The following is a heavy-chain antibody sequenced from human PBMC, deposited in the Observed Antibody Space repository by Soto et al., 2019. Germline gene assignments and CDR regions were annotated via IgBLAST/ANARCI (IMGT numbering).Heavy chain of an antibody. CDR3: AREGAARYSFEY. J-gene: IGHJ4*02. CDR2: INPSGGST. V-gene: IGHV1-46*01. D-gene: IGHD6-6*01. CDR1: GYTFTSYY. Sequence: ASVKVSCKASGYTFTSYYMLWVRQAPGQGLEWMGIINPSGGSTSYAQKFQGRVTMTRDTSTSTVYMELSSLRSEDTAVYYCAREGAARYSFEYWGQGTLVTVSS.